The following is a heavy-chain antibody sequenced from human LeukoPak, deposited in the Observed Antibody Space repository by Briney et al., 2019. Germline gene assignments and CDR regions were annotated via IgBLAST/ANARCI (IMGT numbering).Heavy chain of an antibody. J-gene: IGHJ4*02. CDR2: IYSGGST. CDR3: ARGVGGFAVVEGY. D-gene: IGHD6-19*01. V-gene: IGHV3-66*01. Sequence: PGGSLRLSCAASGFTLSSNYMRWVRQAPGKGLEWVSVIYSGGSTYYADSVKGRFTISRDNSKNTLYLQMNSLRAEDTAVYYCARGVGGFAVVEGYWGQGTLVTVSS. CDR1: GFTLSSNY.